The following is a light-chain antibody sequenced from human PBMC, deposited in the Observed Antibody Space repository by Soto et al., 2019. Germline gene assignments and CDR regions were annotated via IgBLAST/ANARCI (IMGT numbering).Light chain of an antibody. CDR3: QQGYSTPPT. J-gene: IGKJ5*01. Sequence: DIQMTQSPSSLSASVGDRVTITCQASQDISNYLNWYQQKPGKAPKLLIYAASSLQSGVPSRFSVSGSGTDFTLPIRSLQPEDFATYYCQQGYSTPPTFGQRTRLEIK. V-gene: IGKV1-39*01. CDR2: AAS. CDR1: QDISNY.